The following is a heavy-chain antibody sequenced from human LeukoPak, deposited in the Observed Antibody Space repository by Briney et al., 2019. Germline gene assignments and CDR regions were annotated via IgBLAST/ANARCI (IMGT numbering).Heavy chain of an antibody. CDR2: FHYSGST. CDR3: ARRSDDYGNYYDY. CDR1: GGSVSSSNYH. V-gene: IGHV4-39*01. J-gene: IGHJ4*02. D-gene: IGHD4-17*01. Sequence: SETLSLTCTVSGGSVSSSNYHRGWIRQSPQKGLEWIGNFHYSGSTYYNPSLKSRITISVDTSKNQFSLTLTSVTAADTALYYCARRSDDYGNYYDYWGQGTLVTVSS.